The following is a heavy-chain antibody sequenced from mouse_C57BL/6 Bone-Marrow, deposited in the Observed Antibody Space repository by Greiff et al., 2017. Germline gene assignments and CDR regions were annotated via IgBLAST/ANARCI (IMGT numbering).Heavy chain of an antibody. D-gene: IGHD1-1*01. V-gene: IGHV1-85*01. CDR2: IYPRDGST. J-gene: IGHJ2*01. CDR1: GYTFKSYD. Sequence: VKVVDSGPELVKPGASVKLSCKASGYTFKSYDLNWVKQRPEQGLEWIGWIYPRDGSTEYNEKFKGKATLTVDTSSSTAYMELHSLTSEDSAVYFCIYYYGSSPYFDYWGQGTTLTVSS. CDR3: IYYYGSSPYFDY.